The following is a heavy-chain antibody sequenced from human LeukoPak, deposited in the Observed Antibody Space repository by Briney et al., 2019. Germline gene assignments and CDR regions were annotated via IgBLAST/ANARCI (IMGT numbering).Heavy chain of an antibody. D-gene: IGHD5-12*01. J-gene: IGHJ4*02. CDR1: GYTFTGYY. CDR2: INPNSGGT. V-gene: IGHV1-2*02. Sequence: GASVKVSCKASGYTFTGYYKHWVRQAPGQGLEWMGWINPNSGGTNYAQKFQGRVTMTRDTSISTAYMELSRLRSDDTAVYYCATPERGYSGYDFGSWGQGTLVTVSS. CDR3: ATPERGYSGYDFGS.